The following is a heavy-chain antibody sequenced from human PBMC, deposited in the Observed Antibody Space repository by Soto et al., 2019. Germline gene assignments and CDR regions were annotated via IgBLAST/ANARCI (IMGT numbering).Heavy chain of an antibody. CDR2: IYYSGST. Sequence: SETLSLTCTVSGGSISSYYWSWIRQPPGKGLEWIGYIYYSGSTNYNPSLKSRVTISVDTSKNQFSLKLSSVTAADTAVYYCARAHSSGYSNDAFDIWGQGTMVTVS. CDR1: GGSISSYY. V-gene: IGHV4-59*08. J-gene: IGHJ3*02. CDR3: ARAHSSGYSNDAFDI. D-gene: IGHD3-22*01.